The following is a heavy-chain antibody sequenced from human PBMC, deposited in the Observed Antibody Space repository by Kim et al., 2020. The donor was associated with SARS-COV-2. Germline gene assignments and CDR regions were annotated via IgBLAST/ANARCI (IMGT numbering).Heavy chain of an antibody. CDR2: T. CDR3: VRLNQRYYFDF. J-gene: IGHJ4*02. D-gene: IGHD2-21*01. V-gene: IGHV3-74*01. Sequence: TIYADSVKGRFTISRDNAKNTLYLQMNRRRAEDTALYYCVRLNQRYYFDFWGQGTLVSVSS.